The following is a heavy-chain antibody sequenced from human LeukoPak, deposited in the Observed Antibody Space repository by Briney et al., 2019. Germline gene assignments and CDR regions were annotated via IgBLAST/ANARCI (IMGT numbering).Heavy chain of an antibody. V-gene: IGHV3-23*01. CDR1: GFTFSSYA. Sequence: PGGSLRLSCAASGFTFSSYAMSWVRQAPGKGLEWVSAISGSGGSTYYADSVKGRFTISRDNSKNTLYLQMNSLRAEDTAVYYCARGYSYGEGVDYWGQGTLVTVSS. J-gene: IGHJ4*02. CDR3: ARGYSYGEGVDY. D-gene: IGHD5-18*01. CDR2: ISGSGGST.